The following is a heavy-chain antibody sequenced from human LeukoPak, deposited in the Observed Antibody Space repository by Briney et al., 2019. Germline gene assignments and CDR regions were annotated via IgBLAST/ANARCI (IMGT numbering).Heavy chain of an antibody. J-gene: IGHJ4*02. CDR2: LYYTGST. CDR1: GGSISSSSYY. D-gene: IGHD6-19*01. Sequence: SETLSLTCTVSGGSISSSSYYWGWIRQPPGKGLEWIGSLYYTGSTYYNPSLKSRVTISVDTSKNQYSLKLSSVTAADTAVYYRARLAGFSSGPFDYWGQGTLVTVSS. CDR3: ARLAGFSSGPFDY. V-gene: IGHV4-39*01.